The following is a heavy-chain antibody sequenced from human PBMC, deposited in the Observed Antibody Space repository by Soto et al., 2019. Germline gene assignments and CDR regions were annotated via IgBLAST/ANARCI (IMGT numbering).Heavy chain of an antibody. CDR1: GFTFSNAW. D-gene: IGHD3-22*01. J-gene: IGHJ4*02. Sequence: EVQLVESGGGLVKPGGSLRLSCAASGFTFSNAWMNWVRQAPGKGLEWVGRIKSKTDGGKTDYAAPVKGRVTISRDNSKNTLYLQMNSLKTEDTAVYYCTTGPPRYYYDSSGQWGDYWGQGTLVTVSS. V-gene: IGHV3-15*07. CDR3: TTGPPRYYYDSSGQWGDY. CDR2: IKSKTDGGKT.